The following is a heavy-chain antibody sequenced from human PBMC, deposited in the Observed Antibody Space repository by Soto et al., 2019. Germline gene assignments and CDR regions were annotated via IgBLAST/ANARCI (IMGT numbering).Heavy chain of an antibody. CDR2: MNPNSGNT. J-gene: IGHJ4*02. D-gene: IGHD4-17*01. CDR3: ARGLRMTTG. Sequence: QVQLVQSGAEVKKPGASVKVSCKASGYTFTSYDICWVRQPTGQGLEWMGWMNPNSGNTGFAQKFQGRVTMTRNTSISTDYMELSSLTSEDTAVHYCARGLRMTTGWGQGTLVTVSS. V-gene: IGHV1-8*01. CDR1: GYTFTSYD.